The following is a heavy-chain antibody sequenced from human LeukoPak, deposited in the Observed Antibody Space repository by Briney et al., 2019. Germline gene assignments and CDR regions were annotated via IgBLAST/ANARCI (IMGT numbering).Heavy chain of an antibody. CDR3: ARGRLPQWLVRGGYFDY. CDR2: INPSGGST. D-gene: IGHD6-19*01. J-gene: IGHJ4*02. CDR1: GYTFTGYY. Sequence: GASVKVSCKASGYTFTGYYMHWVRQAPGQGLEWMGIINPSGGSTSYAQKFQGRVTMTRNTSISTAYMELSSLRSEDTAVYYCARGRLPQWLVRGGYFDYWGQGTLVTVSS. V-gene: IGHV1-46*01.